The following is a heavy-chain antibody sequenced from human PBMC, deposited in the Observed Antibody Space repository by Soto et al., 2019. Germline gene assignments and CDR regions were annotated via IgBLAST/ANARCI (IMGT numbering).Heavy chain of an antibody. D-gene: IGHD6-13*01. Sequence: GGSLRLSCAASGFTFSDCYMSWLRQAPGKGLEWVSYISGSGSTIHDADSVKGRFTISRDNAKNSLYLQMNSLRAEDTAVYYCARVGSIAAADSPDYLGQGTLVTVSS. CDR1: GFTFSDCY. J-gene: IGHJ4*02. CDR2: ISGSGSTI. CDR3: ARVGSIAAADSPDY. V-gene: IGHV3-11*01.